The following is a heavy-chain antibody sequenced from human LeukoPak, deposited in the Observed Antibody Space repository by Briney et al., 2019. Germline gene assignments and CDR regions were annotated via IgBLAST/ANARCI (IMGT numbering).Heavy chain of an antibody. D-gene: IGHD3-10*01. CDR2: INHSGST. J-gene: IGHJ2*01. V-gene: IGHV4-34*01. CDR1: VGSFSDYY. Sequence: SETLSLTCAVYVGSFSDYYWSWIRQPPGKGLEWIGEINHSGSTNYNPSLKSRVSLSVDTSKNQFSLKLSSVTAADTAVYYCARVKYHYGSGSPSYWYFDPWGRGTLVAVSS. CDR3: ARVKYHYGSGSPSYWYFDP.